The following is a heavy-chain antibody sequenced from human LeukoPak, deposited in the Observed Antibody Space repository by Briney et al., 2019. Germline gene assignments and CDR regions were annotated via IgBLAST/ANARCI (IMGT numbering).Heavy chain of an antibody. CDR2: ISYDGSNK. Sequence: GGSLRLSCAASGFTFSRYGMHWVRQAPGKGLEWVAVISYDGSNKYYADSVKGRFTISRDNSKNTLYLQMNSLRAEDTAVYYCANVYYYGSGSPDYWGQGTLVTVSS. J-gene: IGHJ4*02. CDR1: GFTFSRYG. CDR3: ANVYYYGSGSPDY. D-gene: IGHD3-10*01. V-gene: IGHV3-30*18.